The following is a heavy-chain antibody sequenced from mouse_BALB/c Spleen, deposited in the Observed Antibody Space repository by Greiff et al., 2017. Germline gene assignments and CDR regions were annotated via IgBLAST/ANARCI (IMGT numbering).Heavy chain of an antibody. J-gene: IGHJ4*01. Sequence: EVQLQQSGPELVKPGASVKISCKASGYSFTGYFMNWVKQSHGKSLEWIGRINPYKGDTFYNQKFKGKATLTVDKSSSTAHMELLSLTSEDSAVYDCGRGWLLRDYAMDYWGQGTSVTVSS. V-gene: IGHV1-37*01. D-gene: IGHD2-3*01. CDR1: GYSFTGYF. CDR2: INPYKGDT. CDR3: GRGWLLRDYAMDY.